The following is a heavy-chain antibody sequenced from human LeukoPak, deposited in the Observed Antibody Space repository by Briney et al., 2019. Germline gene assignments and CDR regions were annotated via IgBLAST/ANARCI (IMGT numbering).Heavy chain of an antibody. CDR1: GYTFTGYY. V-gene: IGHV1-46*01. D-gene: IGHD5-24*01. CDR2: INPSGGST. Sequence: ASVKVSCKASGYTFTGYYMHWVRQAPGQGLEWMGIINPSGGSTSYAQKFQGRVTMTRDMSTSTVYMELSSLRSEDTAVYYCARGGYNPYYYDYWGQGTLVTVSS. CDR3: ARGGYNPYYYDY. J-gene: IGHJ4*02.